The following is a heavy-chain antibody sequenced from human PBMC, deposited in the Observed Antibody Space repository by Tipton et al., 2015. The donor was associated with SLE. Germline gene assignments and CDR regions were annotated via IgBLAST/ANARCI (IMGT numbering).Heavy chain of an antibody. V-gene: IGHV4-31*03. Sequence: TLSLTCTVSGVSVSSGGYYWNWIRPHPGKGLEWIGCIHSRGSTYYTPSLKSRLTMSVDTSNNQFSLQLSSVTAADTAVYYCVVCSPSSCSYFDYWGQGRLVTVSS. CDR1: GVSVSSGGYY. CDR2: IHSRGST. CDR3: VVCSPSSCSYFDY. J-gene: IGHJ4*02. D-gene: IGHD2-2*01.